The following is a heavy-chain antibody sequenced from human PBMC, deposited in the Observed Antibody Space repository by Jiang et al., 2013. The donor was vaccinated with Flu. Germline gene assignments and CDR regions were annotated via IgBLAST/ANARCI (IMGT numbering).Heavy chain of an antibody. D-gene: IGHD6-19*01. V-gene: IGHV4-39*07. J-gene: IGHJ4*02. CDR2: AYYTGTT. CDR3: ARDRFRSGWYIDY. CDR1: GDSMTTSSYY. Sequence: TLSLTCFVSGDSMTTSSYYWAWIRQPPGKGLEWIGSAYYTGTTHYNPSFRTRASISIDTSTTQFSMNLTSVTAADTAVYYCARDRFRSGWYIDYWGQGSLVTVSS.